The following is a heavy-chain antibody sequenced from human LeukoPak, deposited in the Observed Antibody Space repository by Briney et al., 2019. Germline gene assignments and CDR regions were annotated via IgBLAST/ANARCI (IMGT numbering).Heavy chain of an antibody. V-gene: IGHV3-7*04. CDR3: ARGDYGDYYFDY. CDR2: IKQDGSEK. J-gene: IGHJ4*02. CDR1: GFTLSRYW. Sequence: GGSLRLSCAASGFTLSRYWMSSVREAPGKGREWGANIKQDGSEKYYVVSVKGRFTISRDNAKNSLYLQMNSLRAEDTAVYYCARGDYGDYYFDYWGQGTLVTVSS. D-gene: IGHD4-17*01.